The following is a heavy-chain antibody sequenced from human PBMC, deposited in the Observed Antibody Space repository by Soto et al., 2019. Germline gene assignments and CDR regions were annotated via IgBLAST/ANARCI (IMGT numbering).Heavy chain of an antibody. CDR2: ISWNSGSI. D-gene: IGHD3-3*01. Sequence: EVQLVASGGGLVQPGRSLRLSCAASGFTFDDYALHWVRQAPGKGLEWVSGISWNSGSIAYAEFVKGRFTISRDNAKNSLYLQMDRLRAEDTALYYCGKGATARFLEYPDYWGQSTLVTVST. J-gene: IGHJ4*02. CDR1: GFTFDDYA. CDR3: GKGATARFLEYPDY. V-gene: IGHV3-9*01.